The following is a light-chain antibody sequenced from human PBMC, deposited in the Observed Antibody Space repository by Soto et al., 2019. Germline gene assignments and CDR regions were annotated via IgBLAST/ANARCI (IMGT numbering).Light chain of an antibody. CDR2: DTS. CDR3: QQRSNWPIT. CDR1: QSVSRY. V-gene: IGKV3-11*01. Sequence: IVLTQSPATVSLSPGERGTLSCRASQSVSRYLAWYQQKPGQAPRLLIYDTSNRATGIPARFSGSGSGTDFTLTISSLEPEDFAVYYCQQRSNWPITFGQGTRLEIK. J-gene: IGKJ5*01.